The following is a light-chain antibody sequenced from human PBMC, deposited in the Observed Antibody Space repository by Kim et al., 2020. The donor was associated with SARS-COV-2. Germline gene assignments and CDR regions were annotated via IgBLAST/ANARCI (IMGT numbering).Light chain of an antibody. V-gene: IGKV1-5*03. CDR1: QSISSW. Sequence: SASVGDRVTITCRASQSISSWLAWYQQKPEKAPKLLIYKASSLESGVPSRFGGSGSGTEFTLTISSLQPDDFATYYCKQYNSYSRTFGQGTKLEI. CDR3: KQYNSYSRT. J-gene: IGKJ2*01. CDR2: KAS.